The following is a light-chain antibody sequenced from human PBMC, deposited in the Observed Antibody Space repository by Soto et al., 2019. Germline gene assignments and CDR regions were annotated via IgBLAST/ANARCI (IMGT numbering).Light chain of an antibody. CDR2: GAS. CDR3: QQYNKWPDT. J-gene: IGKJ4*01. CDR1: QSVSSN. Sequence: EIVMTQSPATLSVSPGERATLSCRASQSVSSNLAWYQQKPGQAPRLLIYGASTRATGIPARFSGSGSGTEFSLTISSLQSEDFVVYYCQQYNKWPDTFGGGTKVEIK. V-gene: IGKV3-15*01.